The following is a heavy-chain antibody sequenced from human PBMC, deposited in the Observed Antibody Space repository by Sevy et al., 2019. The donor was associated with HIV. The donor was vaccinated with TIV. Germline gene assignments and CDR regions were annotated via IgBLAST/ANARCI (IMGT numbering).Heavy chain of an antibody. CDR2: TSAYNGNT. D-gene: IGHD6-13*01. V-gene: IGHV1-18*01. Sequence: ASVKVSCKASGYTFTGYGISWVRQAPGQGLEWMGWTSAYNGNTNYAQKLQGRVTMTTDTSTSTAYMELRSLRSDDTAVYYCERDGGVAAADDYYYYGMDVWGQGTTVTVSS. CDR3: ERDGGVAAADDYYYYGMDV. J-gene: IGHJ6*02. CDR1: GYTFTGYG.